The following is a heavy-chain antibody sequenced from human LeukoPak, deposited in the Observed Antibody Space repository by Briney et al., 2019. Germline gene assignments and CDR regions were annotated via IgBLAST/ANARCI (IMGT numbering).Heavy chain of an antibody. J-gene: IGHJ4*02. CDR3: AKGPLTEVAGTTWDY. CDR2: ISGSGDVT. Sequence: GGSLRLSCAASGFTFSSYAVSWVRQAPGKGPEWVSDISGSGDVTHYADSVKGRFSISRDNSKNTLYLQMSSLRAEDTAVYYCAKGPLTEVAGTTWDYWGQGTLVTVSS. D-gene: IGHD6-19*01. CDR1: GFTFSSYA. V-gene: IGHV3-23*01.